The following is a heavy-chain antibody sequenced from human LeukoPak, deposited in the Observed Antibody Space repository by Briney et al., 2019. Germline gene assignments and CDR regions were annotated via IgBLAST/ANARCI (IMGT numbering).Heavy chain of an antibody. J-gene: IGHJ6*02. V-gene: IGHV1-69*13. CDR3: ARADIVLMAYAPYYYYGMDV. Sequence: GASVKVSCKASGGTFSSYAISWVRQAPGQGLEWMGGIIPIFGTANYAQKFQGRVTITADESTSTAYMELSSLRSEDTAVYYCARADIVLMAYAPYYYYGMDVWGQGTTVTVSS. D-gene: IGHD2-8*01. CDR2: IIPIFGTA. CDR1: GGTFSSYA.